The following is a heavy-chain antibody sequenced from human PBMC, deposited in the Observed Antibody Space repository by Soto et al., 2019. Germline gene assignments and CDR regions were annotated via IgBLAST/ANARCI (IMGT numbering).Heavy chain of an antibody. CDR1: GDPFSNYD. V-gene: IGHV1-8*01. CDR3: ARGRNGMDV. CDR2: MNPNSGNT. J-gene: IGHJ6*02. Sequence: QVQLVQSGAEVKKPGASVKVSCKASGDPFSNYDIKWVRQATGQGLEWMGWMNPNSGNTGSARKFQGRVTMTRNTSISTAYMELSSGRSEDAAVYYCARGRNGMDVWGQWTTVTVSS.